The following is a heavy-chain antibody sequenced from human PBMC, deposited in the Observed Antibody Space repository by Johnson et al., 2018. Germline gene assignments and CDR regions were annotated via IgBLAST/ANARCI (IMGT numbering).Heavy chain of an antibody. J-gene: IGHJ3*01. Sequence: VQLVESGGGLVQPGGSLKLSCAASGFTFSGSAMHWVRQASGKGLEWVDRIRSKANRYATAYAASVKGRFTIFSDDSKNTAYLQMNSLKTEDTDVYYCSVLQWGAVDRWGQGTMVTVFS. CDR1: GFTFSGSA. CDR3: SVLQWGAVDR. V-gene: IGHV3-73*01. CDR2: IRSKANRYAT. D-gene: IGHD5-24*01.